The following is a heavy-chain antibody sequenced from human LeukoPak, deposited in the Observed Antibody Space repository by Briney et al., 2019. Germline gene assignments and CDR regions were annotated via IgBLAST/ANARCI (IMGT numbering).Heavy chain of an antibody. CDR1: GNSIRSNPHS. Sequence: SETLSLTCTVSGNSIRSNPHSWGWIRQPPGKGLEWIGSMYYSGSTYYNPSLKSRVTISIDTSKNQFSLKLNSVTAADTAVYYCARSDYYYYYMDVWGKGTTVTVSS. CDR3: ARSDYYYYYMDV. V-gene: IGHV4-39*07. CDR2: MYYSGST. J-gene: IGHJ6*03.